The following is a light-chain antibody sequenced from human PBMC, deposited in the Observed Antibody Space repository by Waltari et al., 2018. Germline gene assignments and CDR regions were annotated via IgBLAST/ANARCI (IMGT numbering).Light chain of an antibody. J-gene: IGLJ2*01. V-gene: IGLV3-25*03. CDR3: QSADSTNTYLV. CDR2: KDT. Sequence: SYELTQPPSVSVSPGQTARITCSGDELPKQYAFWYRQKPGQAPELLIYKDTERPSGIPERVSASSSGTTVTLTITGVQPEDEADYYCQSADSTNTYLVFGGGTKLTVL. CDR1: ELPKQY.